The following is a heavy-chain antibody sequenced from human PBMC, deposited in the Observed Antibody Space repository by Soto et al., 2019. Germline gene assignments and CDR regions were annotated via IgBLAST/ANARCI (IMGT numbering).Heavy chain of an antibody. Sequence: GSLRLSCAASGFTFSSYDMHWVRQATGKGLEWVSAIGTAGDTYYPGSVKGRFTISRENAKNSLYLQMNSLRAEDTAVYYCARAPAGYSSSWYDYWGQGTLVTVSS. V-gene: IGHV3-13*01. J-gene: IGHJ4*02. D-gene: IGHD6-13*01. CDR2: IGTAGDT. CDR1: GFTFSSYD. CDR3: ARAPAGYSSSWYDY.